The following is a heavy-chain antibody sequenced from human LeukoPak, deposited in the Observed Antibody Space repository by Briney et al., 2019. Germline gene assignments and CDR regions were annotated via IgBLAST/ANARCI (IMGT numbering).Heavy chain of an antibody. Sequence: SVKVSCKASGGTFSSYAISWVRQAPGQGLEWMGGIIPIFGTANYAQKFQGRVTITADESTSTAYMELSSLRSEDTAVYYCARPFDYGGEGGYYYYYMDVWGKGTTVTVSS. CDR2: IIPIFGTA. D-gene: IGHD4-23*01. CDR1: GGTFSSYA. J-gene: IGHJ6*03. CDR3: ARPFDYGGEGGYYYYYMDV. V-gene: IGHV1-69*01.